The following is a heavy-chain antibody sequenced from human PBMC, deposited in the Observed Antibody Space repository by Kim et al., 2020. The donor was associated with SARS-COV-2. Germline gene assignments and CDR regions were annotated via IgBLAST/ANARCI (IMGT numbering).Heavy chain of an antibody. CDR2: ISYDGSNK. D-gene: IGHD2-2*01. CDR1: GFTFSSYA. Sequence: GGSLRLSCAASGFTFSSYAMHWVRQAPGKGLEWVAVISYDGSNKYYADSVKGRFTISRDNSKNTLYLQMNSLRAEDTAVYYCARSSCSSTSCLGYCGQVT. J-gene: IGHJ4*02. CDR3: ARSSCSSTSCLGY. V-gene: IGHV3-30-3*01.